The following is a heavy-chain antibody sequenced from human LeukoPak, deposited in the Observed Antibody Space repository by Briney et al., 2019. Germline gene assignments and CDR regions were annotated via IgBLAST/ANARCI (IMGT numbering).Heavy chain of an antibody. V-gene: IGHV1-18*01. CDR1: VGTFSSYA. CDR2: ISAYNGNT. D-gene: IGHD6-19*01. Sequence: ASVKLSCKASVGTFSSYAISWVRQAPGQGLEWMGWISAYNGNTNYAQKLQGRVTMTTDTSTSTAYMELRSLRSDDTAVYYCARDSSGWYDDYWGQGTLVTVSS. CDR3: ARDSSGWYDDY. J-gene: IGHJ4*02.